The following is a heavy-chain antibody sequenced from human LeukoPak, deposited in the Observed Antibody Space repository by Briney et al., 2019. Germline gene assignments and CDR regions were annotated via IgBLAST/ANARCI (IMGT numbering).Heavy chain of an antibody. CDR3: ASGFYNSSGFYAAFDI. D-gene: IGHD3-22*01. V-gene: IGHV4-4*02. CDR2: IYLSGRT. J-gene: IGHJ3*02. CDR1: GGSISSSNW. Sequence: RPSETLSLTCAVSGGSISSSNWWNWVRQPPGKGLEWIGEIYLSGRTTYSPSLKSRATISADKSKNQFSLRLSSVTAADTAVYYCASGFYNSSGFYAAFDIWGLGALVTVSS.